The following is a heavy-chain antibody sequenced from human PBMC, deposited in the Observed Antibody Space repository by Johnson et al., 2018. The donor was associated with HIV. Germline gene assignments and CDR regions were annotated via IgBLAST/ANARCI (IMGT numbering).Heavy chain of an antibody. CDR1: GFTFSSYG. V-gene: IGHV3-30*19. CDR2: ISYDGANK. CDR3: ARVLESKVAAGSWAFDI. Sequence: HVQLVESGGGVVQPGRSLRLSCAASGFTFSSYGMHWVRQAPGKGLEWVAVISYDGANKYYADSVKGRFTISRDNSKNTLYLQMNSLTTEDTAVYYCARVLESKVAAGSWAFDIWGQGTMVTVSS. J-gene: IGHJ3*02. D-gene: IGHD6-13*01.